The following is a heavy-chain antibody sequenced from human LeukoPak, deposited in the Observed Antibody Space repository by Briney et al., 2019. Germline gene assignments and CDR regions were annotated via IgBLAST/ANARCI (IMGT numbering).Heavy chain of an antibody. V-gene: IGHV3-53*01. J-gene: IGHJ4*02. CDR3: ATRSVAGSWSAFDY. CDR2: IYSGDNT. D-gene: IGHD6-19*01. CDR1: GFTVSSNY. Sequence: GGSLRLSCAASGFTVSSNYMSWVRQAPGKGLEWVSLIYSGDNTYYADSVKGRFTISRDNPKNTLYLQMNSLTAEDTAVYYCATRSVAGSWSAFDYWGQGTLVTVSS.